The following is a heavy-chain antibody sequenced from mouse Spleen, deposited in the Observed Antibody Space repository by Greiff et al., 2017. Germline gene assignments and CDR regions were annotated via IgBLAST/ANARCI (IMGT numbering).Heavy chain of an antibody. Sequence: EVHLVESGGGLVKPGGSLKLSCAASGFTFSDYYMYWVRQTPEKRLEWVATISDGGSYTYYPDSVKGRFTISRDNPKNTLFLQMTSLRSEDTAMYYCARAVPWFAYWGQGTLVTVSA. CDR3: ARAVPWFAY. CDR1: GFTFSDYY. V-gene: IGHV5-4*02. CDR2: ISDGGSYT. J-gene: IGHJ3*01. D-gene: IGHD1-1*01.